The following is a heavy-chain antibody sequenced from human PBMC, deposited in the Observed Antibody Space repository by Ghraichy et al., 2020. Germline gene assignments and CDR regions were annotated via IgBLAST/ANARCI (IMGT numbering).Heavy chain of an antibody. CDR1: GFTFGSYA. V-gene: IGHV3-23*01. D-gene: IGHD2-21*02. Sequence: GGSLRLSCAASGFTFGSYAMRWVHQTPGKGLEWVSAISKSADDTYYTDSVRGRFTISRDNSKNTLYLHMDSLRAEDSAVYYCAKTASPHYYFMDVWGKGTTVTVSS. CDR2: ISKSADDT. CDR3: AKTASPHYYFMDV. J-gene: IGHJ6*03.